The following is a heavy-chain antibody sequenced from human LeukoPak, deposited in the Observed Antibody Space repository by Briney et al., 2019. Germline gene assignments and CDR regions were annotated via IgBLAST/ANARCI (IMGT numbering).Heavy chain of an antibody. J-gene: IGHJ5*02. Sequence: SETLSLTCTVSGGSISSSSYYWGWIRQPPGKGLEWIGSIYYSGSTYYNPSLKSRVTISVDTSKNQFSLKLSSVAAADTAVYYCATGIVVVITEGWFDPWGQGTLVTVSS. D-gene: IGHD3-22*01. CDR3: ATGIVVVITEGWFDP. CDR1: GGSISSSSYY. V-gene: IGHV4-39*01. CDR2: IYYSGST.